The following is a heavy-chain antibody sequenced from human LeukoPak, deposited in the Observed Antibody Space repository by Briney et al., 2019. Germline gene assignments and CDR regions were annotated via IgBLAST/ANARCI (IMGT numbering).Heavy chain of an antibody. CDR1: GGSISSGDYY. Sequence: SQTLSLTCTVSGGSISSGDYYWSWIRQPPGKGLEWIGYIYYSGSTYYNPSLKSRVTISVDTSKNQFSLKLSSVTAADTAVYYCARGAVDRLEMATIFFDYWGQGTLVTVSS. D-gene: IGHD5-24*01. CDR2: IYYSGST. J-gene: IGHJ4*02. CDR3: ARGAVDRLEMATIFFDY. V-gene: IGHV4-30-4*01.